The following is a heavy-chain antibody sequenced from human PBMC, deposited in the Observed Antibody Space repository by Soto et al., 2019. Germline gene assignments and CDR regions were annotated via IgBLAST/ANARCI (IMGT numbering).Heavy chain of an antibody. Sequence: GGSLRLSCAASGFTFSNYAMTWVRQAPGKGLEWVSGLNGSGGSTSSADSVKGRFAISRDNSKNTLYLQMNSLRDGDTAMYFCARSRYTGTYSGRFLDYWGQGSLVTVSS. J-gene: IGHJ4*02. CDR3: ARSRYTGTYSGRFLDY. V-gene: IGHV3-23*01. CDR1: GFTFSNYA. CDR2: LNGSGGST. D-gene: IGHD1-26*01.